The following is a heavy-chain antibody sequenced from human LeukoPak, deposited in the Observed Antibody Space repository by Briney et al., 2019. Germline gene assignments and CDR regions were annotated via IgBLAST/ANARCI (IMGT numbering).Heavy chain of an antibody. V-gene: IGHV4-59*01. CDR2: VYYSGST. CDR1: GGSLSSYY. CDR3: VRGYNWFDP. Sequence: PSETLSLTCTVSGGSLSSYYWSWIRQPPGKGLEWIGYVYYSGSTNSNPSLKSRVTISVDTSKNQFSLKVSSVTAADTAIYYCVRGYNWFDPWGQGTLVTVSS. J-gene: IGHJ5*02.